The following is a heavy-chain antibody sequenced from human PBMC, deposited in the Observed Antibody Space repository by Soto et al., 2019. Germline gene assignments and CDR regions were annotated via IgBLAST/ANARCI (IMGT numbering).Heavy chain of an antibody. CDR3: ARGGGYSGYDYAMLYY. J-gene: IGHJ4*02. Sequence: SETLSLTCTVSGGSISSYYWSWIRQPPGKGLEWIGYIYYSGSTNYNPSLKSRVTISVDTSKNQFSLKLSSVTAAETAVYYCARGGGYSGYDYAMLYYWGQGTLVTVSS. V-gene: IGHV4-59*01. D-gene: IGHD5-12*01. CDR1: GGSISSYY. CDR2: IYYSGST.